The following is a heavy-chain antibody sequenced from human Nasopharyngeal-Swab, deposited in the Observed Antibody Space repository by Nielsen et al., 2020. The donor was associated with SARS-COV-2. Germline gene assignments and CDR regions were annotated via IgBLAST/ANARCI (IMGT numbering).Heavy chain of an antibody. V-gene: IGHV1-2*02. CDR3: ARKAYGDYYGSDFDS. J-gene: IGHJ4*02. CDR1: GYTFTGYY. D-gene: IGHD4-17*01. CDR2: ISPNSGGT. Sequence: ASVKVSCKTSGYTFTGYYMHWVRQAPGQGLEWIGWISPNSGGTNYAQIFQGRVTMTRDTSISTAYMELSSLRSDDTAVYYCARKAYGDYYGSDFDSWGQGTLVTVSS.